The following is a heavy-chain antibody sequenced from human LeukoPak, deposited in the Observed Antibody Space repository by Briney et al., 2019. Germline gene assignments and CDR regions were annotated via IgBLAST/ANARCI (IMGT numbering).Heavy chain of an antibody. CDR3: ARRIPRDDYGDNVYYFDY. V-gene: IGHV1-8*01. CDR1: GYTFTSYD. J-gene: IGHJ4*02. CDR2: MNPNSGNT. Sequence: ASVKVSCKASGYTFTSYDINWVRQATGQGLEWMGWMNPNSGNTGYAQKFQGGVTMTRNTSISTAYMELSSLRSEDTAVYYCARRIPRDDYGDNVYYFDYWGQGTLITVSS. D-gene: IGHD4-17*01.